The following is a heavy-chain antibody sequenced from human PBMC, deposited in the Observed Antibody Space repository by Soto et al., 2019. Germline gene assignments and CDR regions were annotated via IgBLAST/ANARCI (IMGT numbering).Heavy chain of an antibody. Sequence: HPGGSLRLSCAASGLTFSNYGMSWVRQAPGKGLEWVSGISAGGGNTYYADSVKGRFTISRDNSRNTLYLQMNSLRAEDTAVYYCAKEGEEPPEVLRFLEWSPPWFDPWGQGTLVTVSS. D-gene: IGHD3-3*01. CDR3: AKEGEEPPEVLRFLEWSPPWFDP. V-gene: IGHV3-23*01. CDR1: GLTFSNYG. J-gene: IGHJ5*02. CDR2: ISAGGGNT.